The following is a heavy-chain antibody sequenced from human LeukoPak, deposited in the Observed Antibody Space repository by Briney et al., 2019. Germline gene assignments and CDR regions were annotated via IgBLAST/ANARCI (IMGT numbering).Heavy chain of an antibody. CDR3: VRRVPYSSSSVYFDC. CDR1: GFTFSSYW. CDR2: ISDSGGST. Sequence: GGSLRLSCAASGFTFSSYWMHWVRQAPGKGLEWVSAISDSGGSTYYADSVKGRFTISRDNSKNTVYLQMNSLRAEDTALYYCVRRVPYSSSSVYFDCWGQGTLVTVSS. J-gene: IGHJ4*02. D-gene: IGHD6-6*01. V-gene: IGHV3-23*01.